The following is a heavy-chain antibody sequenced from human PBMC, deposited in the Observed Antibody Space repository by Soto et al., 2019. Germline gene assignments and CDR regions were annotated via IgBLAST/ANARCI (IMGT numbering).Heavy chain of an antibody. Sequence: GGSLRLSWAASWFTFIDYAMRCVRQAPGKGLEWVAVVSHDGRNTHYADSVKGRFTISRDSSKNTVSLEMTSLSAEDTAVYYYAKGGRQWLVTSDFNYWGQGALVTVSS. D-gene: IGHD6-19*01. CDR1: WFTFIDYA. J-gene: IGHJ4*02. V-gene: IGHV3-30*04. CDR3: AKGGRQWLVTSDFNY. CDR2: VSHDGRNT.